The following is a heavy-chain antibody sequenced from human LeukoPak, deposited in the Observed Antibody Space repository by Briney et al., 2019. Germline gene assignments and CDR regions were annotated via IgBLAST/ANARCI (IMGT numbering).Heavy chain of an antibody. CDR2: ISGSASST. CDR3: ARRAGGYSHPYDY. Sequence: PGGSLRLSCAASGFTFSNYAMSWVRQAPGKGLEWVSAISGSASSTYHADSVKGRFTISRDNSKNTLYLQMNSLRAEDTAVYYCARRAGGYSHPYDYWGQGTLVTVSS. D-gene: IGHD4-23*01. V-gene: IGHV3-23*01. J-gene: IGHJ4*02. CDR1: GFTFSNYA.